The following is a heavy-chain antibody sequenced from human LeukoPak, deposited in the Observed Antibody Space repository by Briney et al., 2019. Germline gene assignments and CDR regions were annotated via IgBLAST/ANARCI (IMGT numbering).Heavy chain of an antibody. CDR3: ARVSGFWSGFGYFDY. CDR1: GGSISSYY. J-gene: IGHJ4*02. Sequence: PSETLSLTCTVSGGSISSYYWSWIRQPPGRGLERIGYIYYSGSTNYNPSLKSRVTISVDTSKNQFSLKLSSVTAADTAVYYCARVSGFWSGFGYFDYWGQGTLVTVSS. D-gene: IGHD3-3*01. CDR2: IYYSGST. V-gene: IGHV4-59*01.